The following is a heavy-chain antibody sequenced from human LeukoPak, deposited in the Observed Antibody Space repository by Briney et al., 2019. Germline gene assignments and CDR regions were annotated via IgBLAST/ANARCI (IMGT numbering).Heavy chain of an antibody. D-gene: IGHD3-16*01. CDR1: GFTFSSYW. CDR3: ARGPHVSVLGEYYFDY. J-gene: IGHJ4*02. CDR2: INSDGSST. Sequence: GGSLRLCCAASGFTFSSYWMHWVRQAPGEGLVWVSRINSDGSSTSYADSVKGRFTISRDNAKNTLYLQMNSLRAEDTAVYYCARGPHVSVLGEYYFDYWGQGTLVTVSS. V-gene: IGHV3-74*01.